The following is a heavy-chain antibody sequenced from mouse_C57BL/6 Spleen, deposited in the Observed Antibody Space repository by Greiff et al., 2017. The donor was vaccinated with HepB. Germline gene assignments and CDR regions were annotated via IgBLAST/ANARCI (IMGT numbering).Heavy chain of an antibody. V-gene: IGHV5-4*01. D-gene: IGHD1-1*01. CDR1: GFTFSSYA. J-gene: IGHJ2*01. CDR3: ARDGNHITTVVPYYFDY. Sequence: EVNLVESGGGLVKPGGSLKLSCAASGFTFSSYAMSWVRQTPEKRLEWVATISDGGSYTYYPDNVKGRFTISRDNAKNNLYLQMSHLKSEDTAMYYCARDGNHITTVVPYYFDYWGQGTTLTVSS. CDR2: ISDGGSYT.